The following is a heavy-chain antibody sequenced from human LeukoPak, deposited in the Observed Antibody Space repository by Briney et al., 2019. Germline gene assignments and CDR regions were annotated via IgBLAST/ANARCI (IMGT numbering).Heavy chain of an antibody. Sequence: ASVEVSRKASGYIFTASYIHWVRQAPRQGLEWMGWINPNIGGTSFAKKFQGRVTLTRDTSITTTYLELTGLRSDDTAVYFCARGDCSGVSCYSVDSWGQGTLVTVSS. D-gene: IGHD2-15*01. J-gene: IGHJ4*02. V-gene: IGHV1-2*02. CDR1: GYIFTASY. CDR3: ARGDCSGVSCYSVDS. CDR2: INPNIGGT.